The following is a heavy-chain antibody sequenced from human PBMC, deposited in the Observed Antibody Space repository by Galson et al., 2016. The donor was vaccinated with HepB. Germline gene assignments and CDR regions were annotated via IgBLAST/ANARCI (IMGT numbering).Heavy chain of an antibody. CDR3: AKYDILTGYYN. CDR1: GFTFSSYA. CDR2: ISGSGGST. J-gene: IGHJ4*02. D-gene: IGHD3-9*01. Sequence: SLRLSCAASGFTFSSYAMSWVRQAPGKGLKWVSGISGSGGSTYYADSVKGRFTISRDNSKNTLYLQMNSLRAGDTAVYYCAKYDILTGYYNWGQGAVVTVSS. V-gene: IGHV3-23*01.